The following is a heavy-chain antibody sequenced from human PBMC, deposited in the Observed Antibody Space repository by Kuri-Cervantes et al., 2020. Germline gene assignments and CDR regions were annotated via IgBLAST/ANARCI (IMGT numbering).Heavy chain of an antibody. V-gene: IGHV3-30*18. CDR3: AKDLHLAAGFDY. CDR2: ISYDGSNK. D-gene: IGHD6-13*01. CDR1: GFTFSSYW. Sequence: GESLKISCAASGFTFSSYWMSWVRQAPGKGLEWVAVISYDGSNKYYADSVRGRFTISRDNSKNTLYLQMNSLRAEDTAVYYCAKDLHLAAGFDYWGQGTLVTVSS. J-gene: IGHJ4*02.